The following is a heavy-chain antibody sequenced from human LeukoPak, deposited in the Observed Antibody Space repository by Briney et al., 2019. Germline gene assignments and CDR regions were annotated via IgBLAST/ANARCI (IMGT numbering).Heavy chain of an antibody. CDR3: TRQDRWELVRAFDI. CDR2: IRSKANSYAT. J-gene: IGHJ3*02. D-gene: IGHD1-26*01. CDR1: GFTFSGSA. Sequence: GGSLKLSCAASGFTFSGSAMHWVRQASGKGLEWVGRIRSKANSYATAYAASVKGRFTISRDDSKNTAYLQMNSLKTEDTAVYYCTRQDRWELVRAFDIWGQGTMVTVSS. V-gene: IGHV3-73*01.